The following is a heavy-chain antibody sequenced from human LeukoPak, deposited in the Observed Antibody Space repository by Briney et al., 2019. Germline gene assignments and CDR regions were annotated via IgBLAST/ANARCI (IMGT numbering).Heavy chain of an antibody. CDR2: ISGRTGAT. CDR3: AKCGNSGCHLIDY. J-gene: IGHJ4*02. CDR1: GFTFTTNA. Sequence: GGSLRLSCAASGFTFTTNAMSWVRQAPGKGLEWVSAISGRTGATYYADSEKGRFTISRDNSKSTLYLHMDSLRAEDTAVYYCAKCGNSGCHLIDYWGQGTLVTVSS. D-gene: IGHD5-12*01. V-gene: IGHV3-23*01.